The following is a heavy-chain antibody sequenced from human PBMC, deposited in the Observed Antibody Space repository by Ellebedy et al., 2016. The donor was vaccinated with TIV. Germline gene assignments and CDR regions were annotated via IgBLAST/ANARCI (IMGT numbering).Heavy chain of an antibody. CDR3: ARKPEKGSWNDFDY. D-gene: IGHD1-1*01. CDR1: GGSVSSVNFF. CDR2: IDVSGTT. V-gene: IGHV4-61*01. Sequence: SETLSLTXTFSGGSVSSVNFFWSWIRQSPGKGLEWIAYIDVSGTTNYNPSLKSRVSISGDTSKKQFSLKMSSVTAADTAVYYCARKPEKGSWNDFDYWGQGILVTVSS. J-gene: IGHJ4*02.